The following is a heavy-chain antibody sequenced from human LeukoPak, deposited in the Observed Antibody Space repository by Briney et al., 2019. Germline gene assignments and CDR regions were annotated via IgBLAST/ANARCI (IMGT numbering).Heavy chain of an antibody. Sequence: SETLSLTCTVSGGSISSYYWSWIRRPAGKGLEWIGRIYTSGSTNYNPSLKSRVTMSVDTSKNQFSLKLSSVTAADTAVYYCRGLQEGGYYYMDVWGKGTTVTVSS. CDR2: IYTSGST. CDR3: RGLQEGGYYYMDV. D-gene: IGHD5-24*01. J-gene: IGHJ6*03. V-gene: IGHV4-4*07. CDR1: GGSISSYY.